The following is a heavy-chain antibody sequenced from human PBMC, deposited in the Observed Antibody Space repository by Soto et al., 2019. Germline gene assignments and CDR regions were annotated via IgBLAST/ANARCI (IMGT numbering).Heavy chain of an antibody. D-gene: IGHD6-25*01. CDR1: GDSVSRSSTA. J-gene: IGHJ6*02. V-gene: IGHV6-1*01. CDR3: VRVGGIAAYYYPGMDV. CDR2: TYYRSKWYN. Sequence: KQSQTLSLTCAISGDSVSRSSTAWNWIRQSPSRGLEWLGRTYYRSKWYNEYATSVKSRITIKPDTSKNQFSLQLNSVTAEDTAVYYCVRVGGIAAYYYPGMDVWGQGTTVTVSS.